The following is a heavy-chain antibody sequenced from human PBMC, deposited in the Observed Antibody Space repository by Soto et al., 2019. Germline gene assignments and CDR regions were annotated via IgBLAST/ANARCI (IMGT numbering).Heavy chain of an antibody. J-gene: IGHJ6*02. CDR2: INPNSGGT. V-gene: IGHV1-2*04. CDR3: ARDRRYGSGSLYYYYGMDV. D-gene: IGHD3-10*01. Sequence: GASVKVSCKASGYTFTGYYMHWVRQAPGQGLEWMGWINPNSGGTNYAQKFQGWVTMTRDTSISTAYMELSRLRSDDTAVYYCARDRRYGSGSLYYYYGMDVWGQGTTVTVSS. CDR1: GYTFTGYY.